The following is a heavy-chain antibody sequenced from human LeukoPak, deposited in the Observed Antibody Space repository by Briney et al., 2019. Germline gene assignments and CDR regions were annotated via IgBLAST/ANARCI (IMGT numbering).Heavy chain of an antibody. D-gene: IGHD3-16*01. CDR1: AGSISRGAYA. Sequence: SQSPSLTGALSAGSISRGAYAWSWTREPPVKGLEWIGYIYHSGSTYYNPSLKSRVTISVDRSKNQFSLKLSSVTAADTAVYYCASRLPPRAFDIWGQGTMVTVSS. J-gene: IGHJ3*02. V-gene: IGHV4-30-2*01. CDR3: ASRLPPRAFDI. CDR2: IYHSGST.